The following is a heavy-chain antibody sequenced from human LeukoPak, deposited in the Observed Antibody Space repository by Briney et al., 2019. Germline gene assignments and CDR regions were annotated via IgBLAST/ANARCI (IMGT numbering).Heavy chain of an antibody. CDR2: INHSGST. V-gene: IGHV4-34*01. CDR3: ARANVGATYFDY. CDR1: GGSFSGYY. J-gene: IGHJ4*02. Sequence: SETLSLTCAVYGGSFSGYYWSWIRQPPGKGLEWIGEINHSGSTNYNPSLKSRVTISVDTSKNQFSLKLSSVTAADTAVYYCARANVGATYFDYRGQGTLVTVSS. D-gene: IGHD1-26*01.